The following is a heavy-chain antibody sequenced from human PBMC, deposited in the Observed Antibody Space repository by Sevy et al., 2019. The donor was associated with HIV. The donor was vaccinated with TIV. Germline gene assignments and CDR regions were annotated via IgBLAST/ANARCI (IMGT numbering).Heavy chain of an antibody. D-gene: IGHD4-17*01. CDR3: ARHVFGAATVTFIDY. Sequence: GESLKISCKGSGYSFTSYWIGWVRQMPGKGLEWMGIIYPGDSDTRYSPSFQGQVTISADKSISTAYLQWSSLKASDTAMYDCARHVFGAATVTFIDYWGQGTLVTVSS. CDR2: IYPGDSDT. CDR1: GYSFTSYW. V-gene: IGHV5-51*01. J-gene: IGHJ4*02.